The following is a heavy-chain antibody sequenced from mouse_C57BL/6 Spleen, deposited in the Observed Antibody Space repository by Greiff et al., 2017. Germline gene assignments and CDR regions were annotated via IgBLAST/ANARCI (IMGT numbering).Heavy chain of an antibody. D-gene: IGHD1-1*01. J-gene: IGHJ4*01. CDR2: IDPEDGET. Sequence: VQLQQSGAELVKPGASVKLSCTASGFNIKDYYMHWVKQRTEQGLEWIGRIDPEDGETKCAPKFQGKATITADTSSNTAYLQLSSLTSEDTAVYYCARKGYYYGSSYGDAMDYWGQGTSVTVSS. CDR1: GFNIKDYY. CDR3: ARKGYYYGSSYGDAMDY. V-gene: IGHV14-2*01.